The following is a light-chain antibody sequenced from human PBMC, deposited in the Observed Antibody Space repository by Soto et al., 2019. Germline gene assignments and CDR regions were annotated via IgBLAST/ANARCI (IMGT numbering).Light chain of an antibody. CDR3: LQDHDDSWT. V-gene: IGKV1-39*01. CDR2: AIS. J-gene: IGKJ1*01. CDR1: QSIRPF. Sequence: DFPISHSLSSLSASVLHRVTTTCRASQSIRPFLSWYQQSPGRAPKLLIYAISSLQGGVPSRFSGGGSGTEFTLTVSSLQPADFATYYCLQDHDDSWTFGQGTKVDIK.